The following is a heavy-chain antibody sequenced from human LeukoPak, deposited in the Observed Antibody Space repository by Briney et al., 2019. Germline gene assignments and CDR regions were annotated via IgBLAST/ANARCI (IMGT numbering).Heavy chain of an antibody. J-gene: IGHJ4*02. CDR3: ARGVAAAGTEASF. CDR2: ISSSSSYI. D-gene: IGHD6-13*01. CDR1: GFSFSSYS. V-gene: IGHV3-21*01. Sequence: GGSLRLSCAASGFSFSSYSMNWVRQAPGKGMEWVSSISSSSSYIYYADSVKGRFTISRDNAKSSLYLQMNGLRAEDTAVYYCARGVAAAGTEASFWGQGTLVTVSS.